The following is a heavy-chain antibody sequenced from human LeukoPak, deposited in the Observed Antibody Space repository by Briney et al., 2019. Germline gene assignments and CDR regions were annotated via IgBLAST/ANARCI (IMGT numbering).Heavy chain of an antibody. D-gene: IGHD2-2*01. CDR3: ARRQYCTSSRCFLAFAI. Sequence: SETLSLTCAVSGGSINNYYWGWTRQPPGKGLEWIGYIYYSGSTNYNPSLKSRVAISVDTSKNEFSLRLSSVTAADTAVYYCARRQYCTSSRCFLAFAIWGQGTMVTVSP. V-gene: IGHV4-59*08. CDR1: GGSINNYY. J-gene: IGHJ3*02. CDR2: IYYSGST.